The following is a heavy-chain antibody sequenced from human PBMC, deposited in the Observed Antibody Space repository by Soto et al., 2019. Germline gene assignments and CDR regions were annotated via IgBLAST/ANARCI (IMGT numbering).Heavy chain of an antibody. V-gene: IGHV3-33*01. CDR2: IWYDGNNH. Sequence: GGALRLSFAASGFTFSNYGIHWVRPAPGKGLEWVAVIWYDGNNHYYADSVKGRFTISRDNSKNTLYLQMNSLRAEDTAVYYCARGGPTIFGVITLDYWGQGALVTVS. CDR3: ARGGPTIFGVITLDY. J-gene: IGHJ4*02. CDR1: GFTFSNYG. D-gene: IGHD3-3*01.